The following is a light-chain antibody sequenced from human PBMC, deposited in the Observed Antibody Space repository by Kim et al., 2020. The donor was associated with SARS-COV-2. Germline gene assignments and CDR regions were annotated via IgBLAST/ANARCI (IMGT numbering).Light chain of an antibody. Sequence: TRFLAPVDRATLSSRASLSSYIAWYQQKPGQAPRLLIYDASNRATGIPARFSGSGSGTDFTLTISSLEPEDFAVYYCQQRSHWPYTFGQGTKLEI. J-gene: IGKJ2*01. CDR3: QQRSHWPYT. V-gene: IGKV3-11*01. CDR1: LSSY. CDR2: DAS.